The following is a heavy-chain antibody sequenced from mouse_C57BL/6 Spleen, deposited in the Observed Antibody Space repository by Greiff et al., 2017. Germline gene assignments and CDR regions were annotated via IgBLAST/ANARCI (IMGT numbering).Heavy chain of an antibody. CDR1: GFTFSDFY. J-gene: IGHJ1*03. V-gene: IGHV7-1*01. CDR2: SRNKANDYTT. Sequence: EVQLVESGGGLVQSGRSLRLSCATSGFTFSDFYMEWVRQAPGKGLEWIAASRNKANDYTTEYSASVKGRFIVSRDTSQSILYLQMNALRAEDTAIYYCARDDRGYFDVWGTGTTVTVSS. CDR3: ARDDRGYFDV.